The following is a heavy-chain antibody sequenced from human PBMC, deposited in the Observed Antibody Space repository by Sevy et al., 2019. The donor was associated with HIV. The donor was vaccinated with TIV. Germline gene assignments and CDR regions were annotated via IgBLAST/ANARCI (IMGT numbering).Heavy chain of an antibody. V-gene: IGHV3-7*01. D-gene: IGHD3-22*01. CDR2: IKQGESEK. Sequence: GGSLRLSCAASGFSFSHYWMHWVRQAPGKGLEWVANIKQGESEKYYVASVKGRFTISRDNAKSSVFLQMNSLIPEDTAIYYCARGNSGSFDYWGQGTLVTVSS. J-gene: IGHJ4*02. CDR3: ARGNSGSFDY. CDR1: GFSFSHYW.